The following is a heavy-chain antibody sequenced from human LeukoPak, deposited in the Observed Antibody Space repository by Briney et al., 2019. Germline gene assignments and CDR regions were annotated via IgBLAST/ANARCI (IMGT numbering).Heavy chain of an antibody. J-gene: IGHJ4*02. CDR2: IYYSGST. CDR3: ARHRPGGRVFVGATVSYFDY. CDR1: GGSISSSSYY. V-gene: IGHV4-39*01. Sequence: SETLSLTCTVSGGSISSSSYYWGWIRQPPGKGLEWIGSIYYSGSTYYNPSLKSRVTISVDTSKNQFSLKLSSVTAADTAVYYCARHRPGGRVFVGATVSYFDYWGQGTLVTVSS. D-gene: IGHD1-26*01.